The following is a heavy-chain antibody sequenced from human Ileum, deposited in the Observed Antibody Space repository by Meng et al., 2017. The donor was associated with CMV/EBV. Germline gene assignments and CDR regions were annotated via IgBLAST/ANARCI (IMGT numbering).Heavy chain of an antibody. Sequence: GESLKISCAASGFTLSNYAMSWVRQAPGKGLEWVSTISRSGIKTHYTDSVKGRFSISRDTSKNTLYLEMNSLRVEDTAEYYFARTGPSDDKNDIWFDPWGQGTLVTVSS. CDR1: GFTLSNYA. D-gene: IGHD3/OR15-3a*01. CDR3: ARTGPSDDKNDIWFDP. CDR2: ISRSGIKT. J-gene: IGHJ5*02. V-gene: IGHV3-23*01.